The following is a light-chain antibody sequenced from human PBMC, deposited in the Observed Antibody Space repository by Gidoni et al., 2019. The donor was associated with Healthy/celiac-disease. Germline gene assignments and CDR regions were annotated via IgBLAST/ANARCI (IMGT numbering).Light chain of an antibody. CDR1: KLGDKY. Sequence: SYELTQPPSVSGSPGQTASITCSGDKLGDKYACWYQQKPGQSPVLVIYQDSKRPSGIPERFSGSPSGNTATLTISGTQAMDEADYYCQAWDSSIVVFGGGTKLTVL. J-gene: IGLJ2*01. V-gene: IGLV3-1*01. CDR3: QAWDSSIVV. CDR2: QDS.